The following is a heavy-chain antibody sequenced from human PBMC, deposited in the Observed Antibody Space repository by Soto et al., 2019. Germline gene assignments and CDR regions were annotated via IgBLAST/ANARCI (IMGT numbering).Heavy chain of an antibody. CDR3: ATLPAAMYFYGSDV. Sequence: QLQLRESGPGLVKPSETLSLTCSVSGGSVSISTYYWAWVRQTPGKGLEWLGSILHSGSTYYNPSLKSRLTQSVDTSEDQFSLNLSSVTATDTGVYYCATLPAAMYFYGSDVWGPGTTVTVSS. D-gene: IGHD2-2*01. J-gene: IGHJ6*02. V-gene: IGHV4-39*01. CDR2: ILHSGST. CDR1: GGSVSISTYY.